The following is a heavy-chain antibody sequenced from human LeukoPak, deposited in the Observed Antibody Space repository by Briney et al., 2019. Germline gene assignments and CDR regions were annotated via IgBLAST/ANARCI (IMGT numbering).Heavy chain of an antibody. J-gene: IGHJ6*04. Sequence: PGGSLRLSCAASGFTFSSWWMSWVRQAPGKGLEWVAHINQDGSERDYVVSVKGRFTISRDNAKNSLYVQMNSLRAEDTAVYYCARGHYGLDVWGKGTTVTVSS. V-gene: IGHV3-7*03. CDR1: GFTFSSWW. CDR2: INQDGSER. CDR3: ARGHYGLDV.